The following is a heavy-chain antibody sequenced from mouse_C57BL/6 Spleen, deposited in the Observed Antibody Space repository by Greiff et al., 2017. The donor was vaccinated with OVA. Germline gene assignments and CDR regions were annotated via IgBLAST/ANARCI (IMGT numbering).Heavy chain of an antibody. V-gene: IGHV1-20*01. Sequence: VQLQQSGPELVKPGDSVKISCKASGYSFTGYFMNWVMQSHGKSLEWIGRINPYNGYTFYNQKFKGKATLTVDKSSSTAHMELRSLTSEDYAADECAKGYEGSSDGGSKGDWGQGASVTVSS. CDR1: GYSFTGYF. CDR2: INPYNGYT. CDR3: AKGYEGSSDGGSKGD. D-gene: IGHD1-1*01. J-gene: IGHJ4*01.